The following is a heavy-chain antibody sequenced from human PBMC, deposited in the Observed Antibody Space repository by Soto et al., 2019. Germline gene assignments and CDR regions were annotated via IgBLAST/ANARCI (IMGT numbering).Heavy chain of an antibody. D-gene: IGHD2-21*02. CDR2: NYYSESN. CDR1: GGSSSRYY. CDR3: ARAWSRVVTKWFDS. J-gene: IGHJ5*01. V-gene: IGHV4-59*01. Sequence: PSETLSLTCPVSGGSSSRYYWGWIRQAPGKGLEWIGYNYYSESNNYNPSLKSRVTISADTSKSRFSLKLRSVTAAETAVYYCARAWSRVVTKWFDSWGQGTLVTVSS.